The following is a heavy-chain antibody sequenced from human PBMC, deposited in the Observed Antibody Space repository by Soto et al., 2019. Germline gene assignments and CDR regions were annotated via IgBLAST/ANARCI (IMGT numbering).Heavy chain of an antibody. CDR1: GFTVSNYW. CDR3: AKDRGEEGLKFLEWFGGMDV. V-gene: IGHV3-74*01. J-gene: IGHJ6*02. CDR2: IKNDGTT. Sequence: GGSLRLSCAASGFTVSNYWMNWVRQAPGKGLVWVSHIKNDGTTSYADSVEGRFTVSRDDAKNSFYLQMNSLRADDTAVYYCAKDRGEEGLKFLEWFGGMDVWGHGTTVTVS. D-gene: IGHD3-3*01.